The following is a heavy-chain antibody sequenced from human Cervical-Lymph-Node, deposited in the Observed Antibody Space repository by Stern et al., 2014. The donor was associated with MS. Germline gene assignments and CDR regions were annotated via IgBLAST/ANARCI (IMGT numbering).Heavy chain of an antibody. CDR1: GFIFDDYG. D-gene: IGHD2-8*02. CDR2: INYNGGST. J-gene: IGHJ6*02. CDR3: ARAFCTGGVCYSFPFYGMDV. Sequence: EVQLVEYGGGVVRPGGSLRLSCAASGFIFDDYGMSLVRQVPGKGPAWGSAINYNGGSTEYAASVKGRFTISRDNAKKSLYLRMNSLRVEDTAVYHCARAFCTGGVCYSFPFYGMDVWGQGTTVTVSS. V-gene: IGHV3-20*01.